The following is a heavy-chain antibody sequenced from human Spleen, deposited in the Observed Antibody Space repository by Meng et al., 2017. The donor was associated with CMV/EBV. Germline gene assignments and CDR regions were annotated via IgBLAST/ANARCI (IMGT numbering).Heavy chain of an antibody. CDR2: IYSGGET. Sequence: FTVTSNSLAWFRQAPGKGLEWLSLIYSGGETHYADSVKGRFTISRDDSKNTLYLHMDSLRADDDTAVYYCASNRFCGSSCSDSWFDPWGQGTLVTVSS. CDR1: FTVTSNS. D-gene: IGHD2-2*01. CDR3: ASNRFCGSSCSDSWFDP. V-gene: IGHV3-53*01. J-gene: IGHJ5*02.